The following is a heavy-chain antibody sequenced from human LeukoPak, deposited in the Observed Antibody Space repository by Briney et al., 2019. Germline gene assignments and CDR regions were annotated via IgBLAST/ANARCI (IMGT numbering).Heavy chain of an antibody. V-gene: IGHV1-2*02. CDR3: ARAVAYYDFWSSAGWFDP. CDR1: GYTFTGYY. Sequence: ASVKVSCKASGYTFTGYYMHWVRQAPGQGLEWMGWINPNSGGTNYAQKFQGRVTMTRDTSISTAYMELSRLRSDDTAVYYCARAVAYYDFWSSAGWFDPWGQGTLVTVSS. CDR2: INPNSGGT. J-gene: IGHJ5*02. D-gene: IGHD3-3*01.